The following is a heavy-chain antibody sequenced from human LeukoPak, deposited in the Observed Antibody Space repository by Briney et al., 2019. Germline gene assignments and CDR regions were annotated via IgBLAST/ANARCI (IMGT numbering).Heavy chain of an antibody. V-gene: IGHV4-34*01. Sequence: PSETLSLTCAVYGGSFSGYYWSWIRQPPGKGLEWIGEINHSGSTNYNPSLKSRVTISVDTSKNQFSLKLSSVTAADTAVYYCARGFQSRALGKYNWFDPWGQGTLVTVSS. CDR1: GGSFSGYY. J-gene: IGHJ5*02. D-gene: IGHD7-27*01. CDR2: INHSGST. CDR3: ARGFQSRALGKYNWFDP.